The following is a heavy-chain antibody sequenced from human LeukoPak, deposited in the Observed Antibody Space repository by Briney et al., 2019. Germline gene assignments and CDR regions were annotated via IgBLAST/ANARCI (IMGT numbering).Heavy chain of an antibody. CDR3: ARWRTSNWSEFDY. CDR2: IKQDGSEI. Sequence: GGSLRLSCAASGFTFSSHWVAWLRQAPEKGLEWVANIKQDGSEIYYVDSVKGRFTISRDNVKNSLYLQMNSLRAEDTAVYFCARWRTSNWSEFDYWGQGTLVTVSS. J-gene: IGHJ4*02. D-gene: IGHD6-13*01. CDR1: GFTFSSHW. V-gene: IGHV3-7*05.